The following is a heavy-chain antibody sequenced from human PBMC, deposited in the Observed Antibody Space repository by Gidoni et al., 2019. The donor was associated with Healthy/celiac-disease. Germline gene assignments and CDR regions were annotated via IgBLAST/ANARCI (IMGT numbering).Heavy chain of an antibody. Sequence: HVQLVHSWSQVKKPGSSVQVSCNASGGTFSSYAISWVRQAPGQGLEWMGGIIPIFGTANYAQKFQGRVTITADESTSTAYMELSSLRSEDTAVYYCARGGPPFDYWGQGTLVTVSS. CDR2: IIPIFGTA. CDR3: ARGGPPFDY. CDR1: GGTFSSYA. D-gene: IGHD1-26*01. V-gene: IGHV1-69*01. J-gene: IGHJ4*02.